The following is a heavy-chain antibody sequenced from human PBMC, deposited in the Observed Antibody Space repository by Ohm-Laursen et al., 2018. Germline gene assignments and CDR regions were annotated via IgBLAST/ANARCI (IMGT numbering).Heavy chain of an antibody. J-gene: IGHJ4*02. CDR1: GGSFSGYY. CDR3: ARGFSGWWGRIDY. Sequence: SETLSLTCAVYGGSFSGYYWNGIRQPPGRGLGWFGKINPSRSTKNNSSFKSQVTLSVDPSKNQFPLKLSSGTAADTAVYYCARGFSGWWGRIDYWGQGILVTVSS. D-gene: IGHD6-19*01. V-gene: IGHV4-34*01. CDR2: INPSRST.